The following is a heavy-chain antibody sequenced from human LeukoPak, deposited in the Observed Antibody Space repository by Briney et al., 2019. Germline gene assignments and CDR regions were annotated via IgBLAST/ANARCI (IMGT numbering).Heavy chain of an antibody. Sequence: SETLSLTCAVSVYSISSGYYWGWIRQPPGKGLEWIGSIDHSGSTYYNPSLKSRVTISVDTSQNQFSLKLSSVTAADTAVYYWARGAYGSYYYDSSGYWPPYYYYYYMDVWGKGTTVTVSS. CDR2: IDHSGST. D-gene: IGHD3-22*01. CDR1: VYSISSGYY. V-gene: IGHV4-38-2*01. CDR3: ARGAYGSYYYDSSGYWPPYYYYYYMDV. J-gene: IGHJ6*03.